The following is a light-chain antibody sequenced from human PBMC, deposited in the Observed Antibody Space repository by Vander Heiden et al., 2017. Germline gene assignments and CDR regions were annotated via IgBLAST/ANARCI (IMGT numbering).Light chain of an antibody. J-gene: IGKJ4*01. CDR2: CAS. CDR3: QQRGNWPRT. V-gene: IGKV3-11*01. Sequence: ELVLTQSPATLSLSPGERATLSCMASQSIRNYLVWYQQKPGQARRHLIYCASNRATGIPARFSGRGAETDFTLTISSLEPEDFAIYYCQQRGNWPRTFGGGTKVEV. CDR1: QSIRNY.